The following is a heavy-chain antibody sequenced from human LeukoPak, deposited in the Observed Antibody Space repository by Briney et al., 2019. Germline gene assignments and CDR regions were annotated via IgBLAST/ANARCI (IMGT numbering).Heavy chain of an antibody. D-gene: IGHD6-19*01. CDR2: INPNSGGT. CDR3: ARVDSSGWYGDY. Sequence: ASVKVSCKASGYAFTGYYMHWVRQAPGQGLEWMGWINPNSGGTNYAQKFQGRVTMTRDTSISTAYMELSRLRSEDTAVYYCARVDSSGWYGDYWGQGTLVTVSS. J-gene: IGHJ4*02. V-gene: IGHV1-2*02. CDR1: GYAFTGYY.